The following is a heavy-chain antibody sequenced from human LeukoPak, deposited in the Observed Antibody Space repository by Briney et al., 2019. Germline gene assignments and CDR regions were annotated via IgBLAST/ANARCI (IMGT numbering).Heavy chain of an antibody. Sequence: PGGSLRLSCAASGFTFSNFGIHWVRQAPGKGLEWVAFMRYDGSYQYYADSVKGRFTISRDSSENTWYLQMDSLRGEDTAVYYCAKVKRYFDPYYFDYWGQGTLVTVSS. CDR3: AKVKRYFDPYYFDY. D-gene: IGHD3-9*01. V-gene: IGHV3-30*02. CDR1: GFTFSNFG. CDR2: MRYDGSYQ. J-gene: IGHJ4*02.